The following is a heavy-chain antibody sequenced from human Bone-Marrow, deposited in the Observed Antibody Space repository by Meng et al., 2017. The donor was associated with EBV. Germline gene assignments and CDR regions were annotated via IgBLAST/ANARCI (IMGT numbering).Heavy chain of an antibody. CDR2: ITPIFGTE. J-gene: IGHJ4*02. V-gene: IGHV1-69*01. Sequence: LGPVGAAVKKPGSSVKVACRDSGGTVSSYAISWGRQARGQGLGWMGGITPIFGTEKYAQKFQGRVTITADESPSTAYMELSSLRSEDTAVYYCASGGGLVVYANSFDYWGQGTLVTVSS. CDR3: ASGGGLVVYANSFDY. D-gene: IGHD2-8*02. CDR1: GGTVSSYA.